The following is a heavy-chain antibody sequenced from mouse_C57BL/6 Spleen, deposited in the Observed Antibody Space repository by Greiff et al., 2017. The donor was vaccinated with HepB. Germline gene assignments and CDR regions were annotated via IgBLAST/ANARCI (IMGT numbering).Heavy chain of an antibody. CDR1: GFTFSGYA. D-gene: IGHD2-3*01. CDR2: ISSGGDYI. CDR3: TGGGYYGRYAMDY. Sequence: EVKLVESGEGLVKPGGSLKLSCAASGFTFSGYAMSWVRQTPEKRLEWVAYISSGGDYIYYADTVKGRFTISRDNARNTLYLQMSSLKSEDTAMYYCTGGGYYGRYAMDYWGQGTSVTVSS. V-gene: IGHV5-9-1*02. J-gene: IGHJ4*01.